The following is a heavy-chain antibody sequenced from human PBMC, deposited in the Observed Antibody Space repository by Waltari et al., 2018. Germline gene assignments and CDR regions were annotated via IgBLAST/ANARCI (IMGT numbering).Heavy chain of an antibody. Sequence: QVQLVDSGGGVVPPGGSPSLSCSTAGFTFSRNNMPWVRQAPGQGLEWVAFMPYDGSNKYYADSVTARFAISRDNSKNTQYLEMNNLRPDDTAVYYCAKDMGSGRYSFDYWGQGTLVTVSS. CDR2: MPYDGSNK. CDR3: AKDMGSGRYSFDY. D-gene: IGHD3-10*01. J-gene: IGHJ4*02. V-gene: IGHV3-30*02. CDR1: GFTFSRNN.